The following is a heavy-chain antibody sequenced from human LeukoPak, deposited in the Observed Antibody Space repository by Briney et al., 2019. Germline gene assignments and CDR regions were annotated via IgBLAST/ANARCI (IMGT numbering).Heavy chain of an antibody. V-gene: IGHV4-59*01. Sequence: SETLSLTCTVSGGSLSSYYWSWIRQPPGRGLEWIGYIYYSGSTNYNPSLKSRVTISVDTSKNQFSLKLSSVTAADTAVYYCARRKGYDYVGGSYRYFYFDYWGQGTLVTVSS. D-gene: IGHD3-16*02. CDR2: IYYSGST. CDR3: ARRKGYDYVGGSYRYFYFDY. CDR1: GGSLSSYY. J-gene: IGHJ4*02.